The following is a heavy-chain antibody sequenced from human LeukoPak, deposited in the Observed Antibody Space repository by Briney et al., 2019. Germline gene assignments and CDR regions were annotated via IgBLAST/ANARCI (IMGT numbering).Heavy chain of an antibody. J-gene: IGHJ6*02. CDR2: ISWNSGSI. Sequence: GWSLRLSCAASGFTFDDYAMHWVRQAPGKGLEWVSGISWNSGSIGYADSVKGRFTISRDNAKNSLYLQMNSLRAEDTALYYCARIAIAVAGHYYYYGMDVWGQGTTVTVSS. V-gene: IGHV3-9*01. CDR1: GFTFDDYA. D-gene: IGHD6-19*01. CDR3: ARIAIAVAGHYYYYGMDV.